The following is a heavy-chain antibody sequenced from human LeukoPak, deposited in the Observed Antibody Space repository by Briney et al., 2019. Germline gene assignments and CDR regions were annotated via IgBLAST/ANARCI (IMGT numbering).Heavy chain of an antibody. CDR2: IYYSGST. D-gene: IGHD3-22*01. V-gene: IGHV4-59*01. J-gene: IGHJ6*02. CDR3: ARWYYDSPQTVDV. Sequence: SETLSLTCTLSGGSISSDYWSWIRQPPGKGLEWIGYIYYSGSTNYNPSLKSRVTISVDTSKNQFSLKLSSVTAADTAVYYCARWYYDSPQTVDVWGQVTTVTVSS. CDR1: GGSISSDY.